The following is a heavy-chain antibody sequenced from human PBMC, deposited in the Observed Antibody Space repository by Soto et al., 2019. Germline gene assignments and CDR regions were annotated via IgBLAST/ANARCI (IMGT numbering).Heavy chain of an antibody. CDR2: ISGGGGST. D-gene: IGHD5-12*01. CDR1: GFSFRGYA. Sequence: EVQLLEAGGGFIQPGGSLRLSCAASGFSFRGYAMSWVRQAPGKGLEWVSGISGGGGSTYYADSVKGRFSISRDNSKNMLYLQMNSLSADDTAVYYCAKDFAYSGYDQNWFDPWGQGTLVTVSS. CDR3: AKDFAYSGYDQNWFDP. J-gene: IGHJ5*02. V-gene: IGHV3-23*01.